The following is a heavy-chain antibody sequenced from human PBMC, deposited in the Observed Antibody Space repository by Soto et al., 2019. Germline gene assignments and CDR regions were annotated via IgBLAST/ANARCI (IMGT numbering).Heavy chain of an antibody. J-gene: IGHJ3*02. CDR1: GLTFSNAW. V-gene: IGHV3-15*07. Sequence: PGGSLRLSCAASGLTFSNAWMNWVRQAPGKGLEWIGRIKSKTDGGTTDYAAPVKGRFTISRDDSKDTLYLQMNSLKTEDTAVYYCTTEYYYDSSGYYHAFDIWGQGTMVTVSS. CDR3: TTEYYYDSSGYYHAFDI. CDR2: IKSKTDGGTT. D-gene: IGHD3-22*01.